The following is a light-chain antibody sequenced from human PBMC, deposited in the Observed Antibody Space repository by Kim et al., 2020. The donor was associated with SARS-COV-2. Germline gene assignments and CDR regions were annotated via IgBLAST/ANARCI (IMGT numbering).Light chain of an antibody. J-gene: IGLJ2*01. CDR1: SLRSYY. V-gene: IGLV3-19*01. Sequence: VALRQTVKITCQGDSLRSYYATWYQQKPGQAPILVIYGKNNRPSGMPDRFSGSSSGNTASLTITGTQAGNEADYYCNSRDSNDDVVFGGGTQLTVL. CDR3: NSRDSNDDVV. CDR2: GKN.